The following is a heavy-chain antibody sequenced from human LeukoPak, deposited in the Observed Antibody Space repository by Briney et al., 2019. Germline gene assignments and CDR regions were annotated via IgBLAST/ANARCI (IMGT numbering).Heavy chain of an antibody. CDR1: GYSFTSYW. D-gene: IGHD2-21*02. CDR2: IYPGDSDT. CDR3: ARSRQDVVVTPQYYFDY. V-gene: IGHV5-51*01. Sequence: KISCKGSGYSFTSYWIGWVRQMPGKGLEWMGIIYPGDSDTRYSPSFQGQVTISADKSISTAYLQWSSLKASDTAMYYCARSRQDVVVTPQYYFDYWGQGTLVTVSS. J-gene: IGHJ4*02.